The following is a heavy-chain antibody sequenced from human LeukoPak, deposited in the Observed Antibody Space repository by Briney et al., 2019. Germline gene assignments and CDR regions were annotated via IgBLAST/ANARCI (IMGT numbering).Heavy chain of an antibody. J-gene: IGHJ2*01. D-gene: IGHD6-13*01. CDR2: IYYSGST. CDR3: ARGVTAAGPYWYFDL. V-gene: IGHV4-59*08. CDR1: GGSISSYY. Sequence: SETLSLTCTVSGGSISSYYWSWIRQPPGKGLEWIGYIYYSGSTNYNPSLKSRVTIFMDTSKNQVSLKVSSVTAADTAVYYCARGVTAAGPYWYFDLWGRGTLVTVSS.